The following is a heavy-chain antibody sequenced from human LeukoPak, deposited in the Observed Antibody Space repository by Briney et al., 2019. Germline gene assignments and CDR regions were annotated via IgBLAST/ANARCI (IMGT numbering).Heavy chain of an antibody. J-gene: IGHJ3*01. CDR3: ARPRGVNDAFDV. CDR2: IYPGDSDT. V-gene: IGHV5-51*01. CDR1: GYSFTSYW. Sequence: GESLKISCKGSGYSFTSYWIGWVRHMPGKGLEWMAIIYPGDSDTRYGPSFQGQVTISADKSITTAYLQWSSLKASDTAMYCCARPRGVNDAFDVWGQGTMVTVSS. D-gene: IGHD3-10*01.